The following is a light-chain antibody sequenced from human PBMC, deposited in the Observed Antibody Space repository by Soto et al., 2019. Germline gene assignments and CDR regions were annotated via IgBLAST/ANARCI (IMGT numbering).Light chain of an antibody. CDR1: SSDVGGYNY. V-gene: IGLV2-14*01. CDR2: EVS. J-gene: IGLJ1*01. CDR3: SSYTSSSTEV. Sequence: QSALTQPASVSGSPGQSITISCTGTSSDVGGYNYVSWYQQHPGKAPKLMIYEVSNRPSGVSNRFSGSKSGNTASLTISGLQAEDAADYYCSSYTSSSTEVFGTGTKLTVL.